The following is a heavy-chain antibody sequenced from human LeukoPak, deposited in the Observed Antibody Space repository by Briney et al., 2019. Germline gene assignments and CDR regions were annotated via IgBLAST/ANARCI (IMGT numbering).Heavy chain of an antibody. CDR1: GFTFSSYA. Sequence: GGSLRLSCAASGFTFSSYAMSWVRQAPGKGLEWVSAISGSGGSTYYADSVKGRFTISRDNSKNTLYLQMNSLRAEDTAAYYCAKQDYGSGSSNWFDPWGQGTLVTVSS. V-gene: IGHV3-23*01. J-gene: IGHJ5*02. CDR3: AKQDYGSGSSNWFDP. CDR2: ISGSGGST. D-gene: IGHD3-10*01.